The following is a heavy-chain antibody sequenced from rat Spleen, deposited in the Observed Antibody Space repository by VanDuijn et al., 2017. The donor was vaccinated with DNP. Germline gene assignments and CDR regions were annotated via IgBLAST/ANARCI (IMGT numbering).Heavy chain of an antibody. CDR1: GFSLTSYH. J-gene: IGHJ2*01. CDR3: TRGDY. CDR2: IQSGGST. Sequence: QVQLKESGPCLVQPSQTLSLTCTVSGFSLTSYHVHWVRQPPRKVLEWMGRIQSGGSTDYNSALKSRLSISRETSKSQVFLKMNSLQTEDTAIYYCTRGDYWGQGVMVTVSS. V-gene: IGHV2-27*01.